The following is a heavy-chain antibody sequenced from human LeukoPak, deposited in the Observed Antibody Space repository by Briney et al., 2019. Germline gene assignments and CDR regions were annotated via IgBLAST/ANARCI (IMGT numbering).Heavy chain of an antibody. CDR1: RLTLSNSA. CDR3: TKEGPVNAIGDL. V-gene: IGHV3-23*01. Sequence: SGGSLRLSCAASRLTLSNSAMSWVRQAPGKGLEWVSSISGSGGRTNYADSVKGRFTISRDNSENTLYLQISSLRADDTAVYYCTKEGPVNAIGDLWGQGTLVTVSS. CDR2: ISGSGGRT. D-gene: IGHD2-21*01. J-gene: IGHJ5*02.